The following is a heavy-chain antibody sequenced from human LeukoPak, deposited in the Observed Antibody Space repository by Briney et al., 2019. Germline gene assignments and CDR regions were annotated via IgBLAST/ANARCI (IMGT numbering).Heavy chain of an antibody. CDR3: ARDRTSSPVNWFDP. V-gene: IGHV4-34*01. CDR2: INHSGST. CDR1: GGSFSGYY. D-gene: IGHD2-2*01. J-gene: IGHJ5*02. Sequence: PSETLSLTCAVYGGSFSGYYWSWIRQPPGKGLEWIGEINHSGSTNYNPSLKSRVTISVDTSKNQFSLKLSSVTAADTAVYYCARDRTSSPVNWFDPWGQGTLVTVSS.